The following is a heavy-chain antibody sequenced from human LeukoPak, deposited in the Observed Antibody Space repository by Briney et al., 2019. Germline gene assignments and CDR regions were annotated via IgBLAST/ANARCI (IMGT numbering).Heavy chain of an antibody. D-gene: IGHD6-6*01. Sequence: GGSLRLSCAASGFTFSCYRMNGVRQAAGKGLDWVSSISSSSCYIYYADSVKGRFTISRDNAKNSLYLQMNSLRAEDTAVYYCAREARIAARLFVVYPGQNHIDYWGQGTLVTVSS. J-gene: IGHJ4*02. CDR2: ISSSSCYI. V-gene: IGHV3-21*01. CDR3: AREARIAARLFVVYPGQNHIDY. CDR1: GFTFSCYR.